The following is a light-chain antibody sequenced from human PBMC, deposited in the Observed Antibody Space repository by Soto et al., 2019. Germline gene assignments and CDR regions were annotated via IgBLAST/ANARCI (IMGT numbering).Light chain of an antibody. CDR1: QSVGSF. V-gene: IGKV3-11*01. CDR3: LQRSNWPWT. Sequence: ELVLTQSPATLSLSPGVRATLSCGASQSVGSFLAWYQQKPGQAPRLLIYAASNRATGIPARFSGSGSGTDFTLTISSLEPEDFAVYYCLQRSNWPWTFGQGTKVDNK. CDR2: AAS. J-gene: IGKJ1*01.